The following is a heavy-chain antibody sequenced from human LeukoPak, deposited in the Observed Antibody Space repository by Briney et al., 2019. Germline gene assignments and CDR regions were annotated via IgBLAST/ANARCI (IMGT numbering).Heavy chain of an antibody. J-gene: IGHJ4*02. CDR2: IYYSGST. V-gene: IGHV4-59*01. CDR3: ARARVAADIDY. Sequence: SETLSLTCTVSGGSISSYYWSWIRQPPGKGLEWIGYIYYSGSTNYNPSLKSRVTISVDTSKNQFSLKLSSVTAADTAVYYCARARVAADIDYWGQGTLVTVSS. CDR1: GGSISSYY. D-gene: IGHD6-13*01.